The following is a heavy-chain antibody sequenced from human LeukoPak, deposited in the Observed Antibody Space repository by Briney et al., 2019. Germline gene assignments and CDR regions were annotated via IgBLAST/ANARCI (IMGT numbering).Heavy chain of an antibody. V-gene: IGHV3-30*18. J-gene: IGHJ4*02. CDR1: GFTFSSFG. CDR2: LSYDGSNS. CDR3: AKDASTVTLHADY. D-gene: IGHD4-17*01. Sequence: GRSLRLSCAASGFTFSSFGMHWVRQAPGKGLEWVAVLSYDGSNSYYADSVKGRFTISRDNSKNTLYPQMNSLRPEDTAVYYCAKDASTVTLHADYWGQGTLVTVSS.